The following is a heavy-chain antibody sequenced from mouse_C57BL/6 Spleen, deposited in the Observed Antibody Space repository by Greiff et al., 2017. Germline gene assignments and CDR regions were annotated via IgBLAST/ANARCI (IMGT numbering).Heavy chain of an antibody. CDR3: AFTGFAY. Sequence: EVNLVESGGGLVKPGGSLKLSCAASGFTFSDYGMHWVRQAPEKGLEWVAYISSGSSTIYYADTVKGRFTITRDNAKNTLFLQMTSLRSEDTAMYYCAFTGFAYWGQGTLVTVSA. V-gene: IGHV5-17*01. CDR1: GFTFSDYG. J-gene: IGHJ3*01. D-gene: IGHD1-1*01. CDR2: ISSGSSTI.